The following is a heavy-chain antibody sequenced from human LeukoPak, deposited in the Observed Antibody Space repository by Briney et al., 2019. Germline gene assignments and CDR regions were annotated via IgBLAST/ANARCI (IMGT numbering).Heavy chain of an antibody. V-gene: IGHV4-61*02. J-gene: IGHJ4*02. D-gene: IGHD6-19*01. CDR1: GGSISSGSYF. CDR2: IFTTGSP. CDR3: AREVAGRFDY. Sequence: SETLSLTCSVSGGSISSGSYFWSWIRQPAGKGLEWIGRIFTTGSPNYNPSLKSRVTISVDTSKNQFSLKLSSVTAADTAVYYCAREVAGRFDYWGQGTLVTVSS.